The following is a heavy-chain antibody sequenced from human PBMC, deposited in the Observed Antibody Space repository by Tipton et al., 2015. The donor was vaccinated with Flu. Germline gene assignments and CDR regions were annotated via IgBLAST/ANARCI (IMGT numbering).Heavy chain of an antibody. V-gene: IGHV4-39*07. CDR2: TFHSGNT. J-gene: IGHJ5*02. CDR3: ARRDYSNYVSEPKNWFDP. CDR1: GDSTRSSNYY. D-gene: IGHD4-11*01. Sequence: TLSLTCGVSGDSTRSSNYYWGWIRQPPGKGLEWIGNTFHSGNTYLNPSLKSRVTMSVDTSKNQFSLKLSSVTASDTAVYYCARRDYSNYVSEPKNWFDPWGQGALVTVSS.